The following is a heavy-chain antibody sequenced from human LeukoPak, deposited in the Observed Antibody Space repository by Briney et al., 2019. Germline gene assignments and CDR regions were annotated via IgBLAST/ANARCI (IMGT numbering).Heavy chain of an antibody. V-gene: IGHV3-21*01. Sequence: GGSLRLSCAASGFTFSSYSMNWVRQAPGKGLEWVSSISSSSSYIYYADSVKGRFTISRDNAKNSLYLQMNSLRAEDTAVYYCARGWFGELEDWFDPWGQGTLVTVSS. J-gene: IGHJ5*02. CDR2: ISSSSSYI. CDR1: GFTFSSYS. CDR3: ARGWFGELEDWFDP. D-gene: IGHD3-10*01.